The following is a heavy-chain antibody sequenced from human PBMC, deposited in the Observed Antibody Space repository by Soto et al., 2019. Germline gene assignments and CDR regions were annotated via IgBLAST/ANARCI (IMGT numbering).Heavy chain of an antibody. CDR1: GASISGFY. J-gene: IGHJ5*02. CDR2: TYATGTT. Sequence: SETLSLTCTVSGASISGFYWSWIRKSAGKGLEWIGRTYATGTTDYNPSLKSRVMMSVDTSKKQFSLKLRSVTAADTAVYYCVRDGTKTLRDWFDPWGQGISVTVSS. D-gene: IGHD1-1*01. V-gene: IGHV4-4*07. CDR3: VRDGTKTLRDWFDP.